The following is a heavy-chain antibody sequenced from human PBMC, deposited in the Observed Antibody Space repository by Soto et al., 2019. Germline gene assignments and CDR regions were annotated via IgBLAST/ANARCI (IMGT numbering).Heavy chain of an antibody. CDR2: IYYSGST. J-gene: IGHJ3*02. D-gene: IGHD3-22*01. Sequence: TLSLTCPVSGGSISSGGYYWSWIRQHPGKGLEWIGYIYYSGSTYYNPSLKSRVTISVDTSKNQFSLKLSSVTAADTAVYYCARGFANYYDSSGYLDAGAFDIWGQGTMVTVSS. V-gene: IGHV4-31*03. CDR3: ARGFANYYDSSGYLDAGAFDI. CDR1: GGSISSGGYY.